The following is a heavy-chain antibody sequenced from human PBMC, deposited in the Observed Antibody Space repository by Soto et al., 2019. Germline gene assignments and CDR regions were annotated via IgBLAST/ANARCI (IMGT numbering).Heavy chain of an antibody. V-gene: IGHV4-59*01. D-gene: IGHD5-18*01. J-gene: IGHJ6*03. CDR3: ARARTSYGYDYYYYMDV. CDR2: IYYSGST. CDR1: GGSISSYY. Sequence: SETLSLTCTVPGGSISSYYWSWIRQPPGKGLEWIGYIYYSGSTNYNPSLKSRVTISVDTSKNQFSLKLSSVTAADTAVYYCARARTSYGYDYYYYMDVWGKGTTVTVSS.